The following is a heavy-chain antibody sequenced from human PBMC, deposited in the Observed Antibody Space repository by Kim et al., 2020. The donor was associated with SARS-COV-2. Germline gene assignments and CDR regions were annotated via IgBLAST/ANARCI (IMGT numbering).Heavy chain of an antibody. CDR1: GFTVSSNY. V-gene: IGHV3-53*01. Sequence: GGSLRLSCAASGFTVSSNYMSWVRQAPGKGLEWVSVIYSGGSTYYADSVKGRFTISRDNSKNTLYLQMNSLRAEDTAVYYCARDSGGCGGSCTPFDYWGQGTLVTVSS. CDR3: ARDSGGCGGSCTPFDY. CDR2: IYSGGST. J-gene: IGHJ4*02. D-gene: IGHD2-15*01.